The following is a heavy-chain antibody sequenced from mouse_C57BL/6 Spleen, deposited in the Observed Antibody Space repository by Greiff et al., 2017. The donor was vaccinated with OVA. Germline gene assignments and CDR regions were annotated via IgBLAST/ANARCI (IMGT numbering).Heavy chain of an antibody. Sequence: EVKLMESGGDLVKPGGSLQLSCAASGFTFSSSGMSWVRQTPDKRLEWVATISSGGSYTYYPDSVKGRFTISRDNAKHTLYLQMSSLKSEDTAMYYCARRGDSSGRGFAYWGQGTLVTVSA. CDR1: GFTFSSSG. J-gene: IGHJ3*01. CDR3: ARRGDSSGRGFAY. V-gene: IGHV5-6*02. D-gene: IGHD3-2*02. CDR2: ISSGGSYT.